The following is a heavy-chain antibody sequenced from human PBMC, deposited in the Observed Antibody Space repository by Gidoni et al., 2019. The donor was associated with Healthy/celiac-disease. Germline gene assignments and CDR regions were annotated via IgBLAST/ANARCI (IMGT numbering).Heavy chain of an antibody. V-gene: IGHV4-31*02. Sequence: SLKSRVTISVDTSKNQFSLKLSSVTAADTAVYYCARYCSGGSCYSGFDYWGQGTLVTVSS. J-gene: IGHJ4*02. CDR3: ARYCSGGSCYSGFDY. D-gene: IGHD2-15*01.